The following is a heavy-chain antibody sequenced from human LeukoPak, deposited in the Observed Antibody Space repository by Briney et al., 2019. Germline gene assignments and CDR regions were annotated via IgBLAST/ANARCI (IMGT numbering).Heavy chain of an antibody. D-gene: IGHD3-22*01. CDR2: IYHSGST. J-gene: IGHJ4*02. Sequence: SETLSLTCAVSGGSISSGGYSWSWIRQPSGKGLEWIGYIYHSGSTYYNPSLKSRVTISVDRSKNQFSLKLSSVTAADTAVYYCASDSSGTYGYWGQGTLVTVSS. V-gene: IGHV4-30-2*01. CDR3: ASDSSGTYGY. CDR1: GGSISSGGYS.